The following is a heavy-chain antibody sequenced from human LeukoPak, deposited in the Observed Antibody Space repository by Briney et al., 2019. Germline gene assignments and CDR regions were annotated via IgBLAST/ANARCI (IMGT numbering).Heavy chain of an antibody. CDR1: SDSINSYY. J-gene: IGHJ4*02. Sequence: TSDTLALICTFSSDSINSYYWLWIRRPPAKGLEWIGYIQYSGSTNYLRTVKCRVTISVHTSKNQYSLKLSYVTAADTAVYYCARNGNLGIYYFVYWGQRTLVTVSS. CDR3: ARNGNLGIYYFVY. D-gene: IGHD1-7*01. CDR2: IQYSGST. V-gene: IGHV4-59*07.